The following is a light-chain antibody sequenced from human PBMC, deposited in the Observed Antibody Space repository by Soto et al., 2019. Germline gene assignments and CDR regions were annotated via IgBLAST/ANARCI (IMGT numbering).Light chain of an antibody. Sequence: DLQVTQSPSSLSASVGDRVAITCRASQSISSYLNWYQQKPGKAPKLLIYAASSLQSGVPSRFSGSGSGTDFTLTISSLQPEDFATYYCQQSYSTPDTFGGGTKVDIK. V-gene: IGKV1-39*01. CDR1: QSISSY. CDR2: AAS. J-gene: IGKJ4*01. CDR3: QQSYSTPDT.